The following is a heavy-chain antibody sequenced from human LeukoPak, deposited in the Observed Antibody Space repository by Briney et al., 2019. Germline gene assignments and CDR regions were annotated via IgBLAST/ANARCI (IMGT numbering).Heavy chain of an antibody. Sequence: SETLSLTCTVSGGSISTYYWSWIRQPAGKGLEWIGRMNPSGSTNYNPSLKSRVTMSADTSKNQFSLKLSSVTASDTAVYYCARAPYGSGANWFDPWGQGTLVTVSS. CDR1: GGSISTYY. V-gene: IGHV4-4*07. CDR2: MNPSGST. CDR3: ARAPYGSGANWFDP. J-gene: IGHJ5*02. D-gene: IGHD3-10*01.